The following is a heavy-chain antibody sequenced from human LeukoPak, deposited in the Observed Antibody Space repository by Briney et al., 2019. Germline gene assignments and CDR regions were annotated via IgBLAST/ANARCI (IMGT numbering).Heavy chain of an antibody. CDR3: ANITVAFDY. D-gene: IGHD4-23*01. CDR1: GFTFSSYG. J-gene: IGHJ4*02. CDR2: ISYDGSNK. V-gene: IGHV3-30*18. Sequence: GRSLRLSCAASGFTFSSYGMHCVRQAPGKGLEWVAVISYDGSNKYYADSVKGRFTISRDNSKNTLYLQMNSLRAEDTAVYYCANITVAFDYWGQGTLVTVSS.